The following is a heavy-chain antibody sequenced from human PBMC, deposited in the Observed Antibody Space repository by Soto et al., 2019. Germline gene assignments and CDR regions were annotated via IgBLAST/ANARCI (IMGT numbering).Heavy chain of an antibody. CDR1: GGTFSSYA. CDR2: IIPIFGTA. CDR3: ARFGVVIKAHQNPNYYYYYGMDV. V-gene: IGHV1-69*13. D-gene: IGHD3-3*01. J-gene: IGHJ6*02. Sequence: SVKVSCKASGGTFSSYAISWVRQAPGQGLEWMGGIIPIFGTANYAQKFQGRVTITADESTSTAYMELSSLRSEDTAVYYCARFGVVIKAHQNPNYYYYYGMDVWGQGTTLTVSS.